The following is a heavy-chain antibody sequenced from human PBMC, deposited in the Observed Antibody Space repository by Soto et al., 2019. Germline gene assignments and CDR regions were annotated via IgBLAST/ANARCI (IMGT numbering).Heavy chain of an antibody. D-gene: IGHD3-3*02. V-gene: IGHV1-3*01. CDR3: ARDTETLGPRANDALDI. CDR1: GYTFSTYT. CDR2: INAGSGNT. Sequence: ASVKVSCKAAGYTFSTYTMNWVRQAPGQSLEWMGWINAGSGNTKYSQNFQGRVSITRDTSASTVYMELTGLKSEDTAMYYCARDTETLGPRANDALDIWGQGTMVTVSS. J-gene: IGHJ3*02.